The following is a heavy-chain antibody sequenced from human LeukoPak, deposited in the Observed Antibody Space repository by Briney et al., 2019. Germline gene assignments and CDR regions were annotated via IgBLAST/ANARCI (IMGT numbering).Heavy chain of an antibody. J-gene: IGHJ4*02. Sequence: PGGSLRLSCAASGSTFSSYDMHWVRQAPGKGLEWVAVISYDGSNKYYADSVKGRFTISRDNSKNTLFLQMNSLRAEDMALYYCAKGGGTDDYFDYWDQGTLVTVSS. D-gene: IGHD3/OR15-3a*01. CDR2: ISYDGSNK. CDR3: AKGGGTDDYFDY. CDR1: GSTFSSYD. V-gene: IGHV3-30*18.